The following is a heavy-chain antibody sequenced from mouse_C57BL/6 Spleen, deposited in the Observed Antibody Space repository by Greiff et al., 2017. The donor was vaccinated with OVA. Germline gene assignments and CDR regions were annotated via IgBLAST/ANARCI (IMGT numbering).Heavy chain of an antibody. V-gene: IGHV5-9-1*02. CDR3: TREEDYYYGSSSVPDWYFDV. CDR1: GFTFSSYA. Sequence: DVKLQESGEGLVKPGGSLKLSCAASGFTFSSYAMSWVRQTPEKRLEWVAYISSGGDYIYYADTVTGRFTISSDNAMNTLYLQMSSLKSEDTAMYYCTREEDYYYGSSSVPDWYFDVWGTGTTVTVSS. J-gene: IGHJ1*03. CDR2: ISSGGDYI. D-gene: IGHD1-1*01.